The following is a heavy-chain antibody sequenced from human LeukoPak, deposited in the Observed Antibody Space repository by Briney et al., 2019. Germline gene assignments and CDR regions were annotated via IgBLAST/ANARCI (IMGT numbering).Heavy chain of an antibody. Sequence: QPGGSLRLSCAASGLTFSSYGMHWVRQAPGKGLEWVAVISYDGSKKYSADSVKGRFTISRDNSKNTLYLQMNSLRAEDTAVYYCAKLRGSGSSDYWGQRTLVTVSS. J-gene: IGHJ4*02. CDR3: AKLRGSGSSDY. D-gene: IGHD3-10*01. CDR2: ISYDGSKK. V-gene: IGHV3-30*18. CDR1: GLTFSSYG.